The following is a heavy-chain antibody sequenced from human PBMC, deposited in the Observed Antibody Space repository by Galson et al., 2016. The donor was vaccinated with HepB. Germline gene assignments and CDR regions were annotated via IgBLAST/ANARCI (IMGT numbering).Heavy chain of an antibody. D-gene: IGHD6-19*01. Sequence: SLRLSCAASGFNFNTFTMHWVRQAPGKGLEWVSSISGGSQHIYYADSVNGRFAISRDNAANSVFLEMSSLRVDDSGVYFCARQVAGLSDWGQGSLVIASS. CDR1: GFNFNTFT. CDR2: ISGGSQHI. CDR3: ARQVAGLSD. J-gene: IGHJ4*02. V-gene: IGHV3-21*06.